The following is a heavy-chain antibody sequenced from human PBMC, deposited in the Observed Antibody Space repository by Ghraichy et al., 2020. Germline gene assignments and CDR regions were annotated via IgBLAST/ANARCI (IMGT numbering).Heavy chain of an antibody. CDR3: ARTSWLAGLDV. CDR1: GFTVSGNY. D-gene: IGHD5-12*01. V-gene: IGHV3-53*01. Sequence: LSLTCAASGFTVSGNYMNWVRQAPGKGLEWVSVIYRGGSTYYADSVKGRFTISRDNFRNTLHLQMNSLRVDDTAVYYCARTSWLAGLDVWGQGTTVTVSS. J-gene: IGHJ6*02. CDR2: IYRGGST.